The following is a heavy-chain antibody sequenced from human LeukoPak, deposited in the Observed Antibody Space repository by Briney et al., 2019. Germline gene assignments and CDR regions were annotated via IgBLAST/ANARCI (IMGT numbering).Heavy chain of an antibody. D-gene: IGHD5-18*01. CDR3: AREGGLQLWGFGY. CDR2: ISSSSSYI. V-gene: IGHV3-21*01. CDR1: GFTFSTYW. J-gene: IGHJ4*02. Sequence: PGGSLRLSCAASGFTFSTYWMHWVRQAPGKGLEWVSSISSSSSYIYYADSVKGRFTISRDNAKNSLYLQMNSLRAEDTAVYYCAREGGLQLWGFGYWGQGTLVTVSS.